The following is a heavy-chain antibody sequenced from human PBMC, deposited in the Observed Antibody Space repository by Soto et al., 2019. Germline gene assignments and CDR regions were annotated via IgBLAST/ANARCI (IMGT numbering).Heavy chain of an antibody. Sequence: GASVKVSCKASGGTFSSYAISWVRQAPGQGLEWMGGIIPIFGTANYAQKFQGRVTITADKSTSTAYMELSSLRSEDTAVYYCARDRLAAIRHLASPYGMDVWGQGTTVTVSS. V-gene: IGHV1-69*06. D-gene: IGHD6-13*01. CDR3: ARDRLAAIRHLASPYGMDV. J-gene: IGHJ6*02. CDR1: GGTFSSYA. CDR2: IIPIFGTA.